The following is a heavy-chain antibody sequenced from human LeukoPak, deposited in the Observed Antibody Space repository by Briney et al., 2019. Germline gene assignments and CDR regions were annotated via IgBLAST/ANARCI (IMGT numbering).Heavy chain of an antibody. D-gene: IGHD3-22*01. Sequence: GGSLRLSCAASGFTFSSYSMNWVRQAPGKGLEWVSYISSSSSTIYYADSVRGRFTISRDNSKNTLYLQMNSLKAEDTAVYYCAKDMESAYDCSGYYSPFDSWAQGILVTVSS. V-gene: IGHV3-48*01. J-gene: IGHJ4*02. CDR3: AKDMESAYDCSGYYSPFDS. CDR2: ISSSSSTI. CDR1: GFTFSSYS.